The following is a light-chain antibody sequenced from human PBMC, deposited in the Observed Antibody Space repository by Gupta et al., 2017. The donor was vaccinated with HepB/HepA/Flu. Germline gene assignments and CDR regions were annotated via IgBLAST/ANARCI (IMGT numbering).Light chain of an antibody. CDR2: GAS. CDR3: QQYDSWPLT. Sequence: EAVMTKSPGILSVSPGERVILSCRASQSVSDNLAWYQQKPGQAPRLLISGASLRDTGIPARFSGSGSGTEFTLTISSLQSEDFALYYCQQYDSWPLTFGGGTNVEIK. CDR1: QSVSDN. J-gene: IGKJ4*01. V-gene: IGKV3-15*01.